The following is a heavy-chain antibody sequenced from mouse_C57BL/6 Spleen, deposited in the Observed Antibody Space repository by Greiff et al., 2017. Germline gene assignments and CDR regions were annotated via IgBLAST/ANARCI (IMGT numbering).Heavy chain of an antibody. CDR1: GYTFTGYW. V-gene: IGHV1-9*01. D-gene: IGHD1-1*01. Sequence: VHLQQSGAELMKPGASVKLSCKATGYTFTGYWIEWVKQRPGHGLEWIGEILPGSGSTNYNEKFKGKATFTADTSSNTAYMQLSSLTTEDSAIYYCARLGTTVVATGHAMDYWGQGTSVTVSS. J-gene: IGHJ4*01. CDR2: ILPGSGST. CDR3: ARLGTTVVATGHAMDY.